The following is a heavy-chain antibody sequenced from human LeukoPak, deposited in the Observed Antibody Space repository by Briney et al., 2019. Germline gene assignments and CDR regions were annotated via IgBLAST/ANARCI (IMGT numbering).Heavy chain of an antibody. V-gene: IGHV3-33*01. Sequence: GRSLRLSCAASGFTFSNYDMHWVRQAPGKGLEWVAVIWFDGSNKFYADSVKGRYTISRDNSKNTLYLQMNSLRAEDTAVYYCASSAGALIDCWGQGTLVIVSS. CDR3: ASSAGALIDC. J-gene: IGHJ4*02. D-gene: IGHD6-19*01. CDR2: IWFDGSNK. CDR1: GFTFSNYD.